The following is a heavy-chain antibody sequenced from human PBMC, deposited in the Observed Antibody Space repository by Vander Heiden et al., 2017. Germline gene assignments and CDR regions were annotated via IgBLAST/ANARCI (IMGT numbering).Heavy chain of an antibody. CDR3: GRDRSRSAEAFDI. V-gene: IGHV3-21*01. J-gene: IGHJ3*02. D-gene: IGHD1-26*01. CDR1: GFPFSSYS. CDR2: ISSSSSYI. Sequence: EVQLVASGGGLVKPGGSLRPPRAASGFPFSSYSMNWVRQAPGKGLEWVSSISSSSSYIYYADAVKGRFTISRDNAKNSLYLQMQSLRADDTAVYYCGRDRSRSAEAFDIWGQGTMVTVSS.